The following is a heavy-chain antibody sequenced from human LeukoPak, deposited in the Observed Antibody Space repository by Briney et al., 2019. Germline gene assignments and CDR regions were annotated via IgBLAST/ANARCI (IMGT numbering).Heavy chain of an antibody. D-gene: IGHD3-3*01. CDR3: ATDRGWRTSGYYLYYFES. Sequence: GGSLRLSCAASGFILSGYFMSWVRQAPGKGLEWVASIKHDGSEEYYVDSVRGRFSISRDNTKSSLYLQMSSLRAEDTAVYYCATDRGWRTSGYYLYYFESWGQGTLVTVSS. V-gene: IGHV3-7*01. CDR1: GFILSGYF. J-gene: IGHJ4*02. CDR2: IKHDGSEE.